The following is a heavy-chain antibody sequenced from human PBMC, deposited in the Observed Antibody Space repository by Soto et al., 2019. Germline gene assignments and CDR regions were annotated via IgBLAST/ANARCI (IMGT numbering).Heavy chain of an antibody. J-gene: IGHJ4*02. D-gene: IGHD3-22*01. V-gene: IGHV3-15*07. CDR2: IKSKNDGGTA. CDR3: TTDFHPYYHRTDHPRGD. CDR1: GFTFNNAW. Sequence: EVQLVESGGGLLKPGGSLRLSCAASGFTFNNAWMSWVRQAPGKGLEWVGRIKSKNDGGTADYAAPVKGRFTISRDDSKNTLFLQVSSLKTEDTAVYYCTTDFHPYYHRTDHPRGDWGQGTLVTVSS.